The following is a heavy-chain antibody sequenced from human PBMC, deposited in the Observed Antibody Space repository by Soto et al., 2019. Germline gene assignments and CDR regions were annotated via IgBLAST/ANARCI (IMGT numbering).Heavy chain of an antibody. CDR3: AREPAGEQLVYYYYGMDV. D-gene: IGHD6-13*01. J-gene: IGHJ6*02. CDR1: GYTFTGYY. CDR2: INPNSGGT. Sequence: QVQLVQSGAEVKKPGASVKVSCKASGYTFTGYYMHWVRQAPGQGLEWMGWINPNSGGTNYAQKVQGRVTMTRDTSISTAYMELSRLRSDDTAVYYCAREPAGEQLVYYYYGMDVWGQGTTVTVSS. V-gene: IGHV1-2*02.